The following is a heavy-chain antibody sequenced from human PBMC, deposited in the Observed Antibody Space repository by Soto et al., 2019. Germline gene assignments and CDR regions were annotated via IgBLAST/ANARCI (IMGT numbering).Heavy chain of an antibody. J-gene: IGHJ4*02. CDR3: ARDPSGGSGPDY. V-gene: IGHV4-31*03. Sequence: QVQLQESGPGLVKPSQTLSLTCTVSGGSISSGNYYWNWIRQHPGKGLDWLGYIYHSGSTYYNPSLKSRVTISVATSKNQFSLKLSSVPAADTAVYYCARDPSGGSGPDYWGQGTLVTVSS. D-gene: IGHD2-15*01. CDR1: GGSISSGNYY. CDR2: IYHSGST.